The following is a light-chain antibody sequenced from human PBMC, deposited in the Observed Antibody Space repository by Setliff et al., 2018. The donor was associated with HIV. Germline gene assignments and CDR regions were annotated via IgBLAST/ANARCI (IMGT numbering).Light chain of an antibody. CDR1: GSAVGGYNY. CDR3: SSYTSSNTGV. Sequence: QSALTQPASVSGSPGQSITISCAGTGSAVGGYNYVSWYQQHPGKAPKLMIYDVSNRPSGVSNRFSGSKSGHTASLTISGLQAEDEADYYCSSYTSSNTGVFGTGTKVTAL. CDR2: DVS. J-gene: IGLJ1*01. V-gene: IGLV2-14*03.